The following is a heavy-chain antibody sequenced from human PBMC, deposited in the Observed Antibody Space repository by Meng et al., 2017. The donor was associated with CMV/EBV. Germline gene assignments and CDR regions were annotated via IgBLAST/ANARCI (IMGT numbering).Heavy chain of an antibody. J-gene: IGHJ1*01. V-gene: IGHV1-58*01. Sequence: SVKVSCKASGFTFTSSAVQWVRQARGQRLEWIGGIVVGSGNTNYDQKFQERVTINRDMSTSTAYMELSSLRSEDTAVYYCAAGGNIVVVPAATMGESEYCQHWGQGNLVTVSS. CDR3: AAGGNIVVVPAATMGESEYCQH. D-gene: IGHD2-2*01. CDR2: IVVGSGNT. CDR1: GFTFTSSA.